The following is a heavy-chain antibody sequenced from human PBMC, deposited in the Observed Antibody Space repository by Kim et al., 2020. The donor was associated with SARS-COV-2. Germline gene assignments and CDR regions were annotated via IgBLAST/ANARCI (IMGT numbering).Heavy chain of an antibody. Sequence: SETLSLTCTVSGGSISSSSYYWGWIRQPPGKGLEWIGSIYYSGSTYYNPSLKSRVTISVDTSKNQFSLKLSSVTAADTAVYYCARHGSEFTMVRGAPRYYFDYWGQGTLVTVSS. J-gene: IGHJ4*02. D-gene: IGHD3-10*01. CDR1: GGSISSSSYY. CDR3: ARHGSEFTMVRGAPRYYFDY. V-gene: IGHV4-39*01. CDR2: IYYSGST.